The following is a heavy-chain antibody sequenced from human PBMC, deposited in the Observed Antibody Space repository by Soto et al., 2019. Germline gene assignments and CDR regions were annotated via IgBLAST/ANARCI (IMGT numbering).Heavy chain of an antibody. CDR3: ARLTLNVLRYFDWLFDY. CDR2: IYPGDSDT. J-gene: IGHJ4*02. Sequence: GESLKISCKGSGYSFTSYWIGWVRQMPGKGLEWMGIIYPGDSDTRYSPSFQGQVTISADKSISTAYLQWSSLKASDTAMYYCARLTLNVLRYFDWLFDYWGQGTLVTVSS. V-gene: IGHV5-51*01. CDR1: GYSFTSYW. D-gene: IGHD3-9*01.